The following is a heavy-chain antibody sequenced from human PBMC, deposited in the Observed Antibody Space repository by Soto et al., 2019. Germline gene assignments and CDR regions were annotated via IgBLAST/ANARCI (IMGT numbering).Heavy chain of an antibody. CDR2: INSDGGST. D-gene: IGHD3-10*01. CDR1: GFTFSSYW. Sequence: GGSLRLSCAASGFTFSSYWMHWVRQAPGKGLVWVSRINSDGGSTSYADSVKGRFTISRDNAKNTLYLQMNSLRAEDTAVYYWARDPSPMVRGVMLDYWGQGTLVTVSS. J-gene: IGHJ4*02. CDR3: ARDPSPMVRGVMLDY. V-gene: IGHV3-74*01.